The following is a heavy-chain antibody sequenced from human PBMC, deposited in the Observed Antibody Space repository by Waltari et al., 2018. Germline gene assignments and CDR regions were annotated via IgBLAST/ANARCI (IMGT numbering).Heavy chain of an antibody. V-gene: IGHV3-43*01. CDR1: GFTFDDYT. CDR2: ISWDGGST. J-gene: IGHJ4*02. CDR3: AKCSSGCPPVSFDY. Sequence: EVQLVESGGVVVQPGGSLRLSCAASGFTFDDYTMHWVRQAPGKGLELVSLISWDGGSTYYADSLKGRFTISRDNSKNSLYLQMNILRTEDTALYYFAKCSSGCPPVSFDYCGQGTLVTVSS. D-gene: IGHD6-19*01.